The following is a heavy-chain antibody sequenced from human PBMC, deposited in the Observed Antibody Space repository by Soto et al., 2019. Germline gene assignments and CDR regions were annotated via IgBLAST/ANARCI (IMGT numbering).Heavy chain of an antibody. CDR2: MNPNSGNT. CDR3: ARGSAVTTLGGNEYYYYYMDV. V-gene: IGHV1-8*01. D-gene: IGHD3-16*01. CDR1: GYTFTSYD. J-gene: IGHJ6*03. Sequence: ASVKVSCKASGYTFTSYDINWVRQATGQGLEWMGCMNPNSGNTGYAQKFQGRVTMTRNTSISTAYMELSSLRSEDTAVYYCARGSAVTTLGGNEYYYYYMDVWGKGTTVTVSS.